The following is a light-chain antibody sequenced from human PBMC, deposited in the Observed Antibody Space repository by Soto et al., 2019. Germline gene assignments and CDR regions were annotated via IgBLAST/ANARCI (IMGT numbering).Light chain of an antibody. CDR2: GAS. V-gene: IGKV3-15*01. CDR3: QQYNNSPYT. J-gene: IGKJ2*01. CDR1: QSVSSN. Sequence: EIVMTQSPATLAVSPGERAALSCRASQSVSSNFAWYQQKPGQAPRLLIYGASSRATGTPARFSGSGSGTEFTLTISSLQSEDFADYYCQQYNNSPYTFGLGTKLEMK.